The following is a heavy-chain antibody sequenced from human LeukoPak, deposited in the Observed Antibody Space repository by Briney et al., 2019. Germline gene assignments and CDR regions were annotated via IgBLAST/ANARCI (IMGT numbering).Heavy chain of an antibody. CDR1: GFTFSSYA. CDR2: ISSNGDTT. V-gene: IGHV3-64D*06. Sequence: SGGSLRLSCSASGFTFSSYAIHWVRQGPGKGLEYVSGISSNGDTTYYADSVKGRFTISRDNSKNTVYLQMSSLRAEDTAVYYCVNGRAMYYFGSGSYYNVGYGMDVWGQGTTVTVSS. D-gene: IGHD3-10*01. J-gene: IGHJ6*02. CDR3: VNGRAMYYFGSGSYYNVGYGMDV.